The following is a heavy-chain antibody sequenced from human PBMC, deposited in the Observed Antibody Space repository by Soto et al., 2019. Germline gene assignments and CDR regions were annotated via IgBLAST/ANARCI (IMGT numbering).Heavy chain of an antibody. CDR1: GYTFTSYA. D-gene: IGHD1-26*01. Sequence: QVHLVQSGAEEKKPGASVKVSCKASGYTFTSYAIHWVRQAPGQRLEWMGWIIADNGNTKYSQKFQGRVTITRDVSANTASLELISLRSEDTAVYYCARGSGSFFPDFNYWSQRTLVTVSS. V-gene: IGHV1-3*05. CDR2: IIADNGNT. J-gene: IGHJ4*02. CDR3: ARGSGSFFPDFNY.